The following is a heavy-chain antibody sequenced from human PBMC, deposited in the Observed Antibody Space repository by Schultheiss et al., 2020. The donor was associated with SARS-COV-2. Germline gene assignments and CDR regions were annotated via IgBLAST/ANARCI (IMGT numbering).Heavy chain of an antibody. Sequence: ASVKVSCKASGYTFTSYDINWVRQATGQGLEWMGWMNPNSGNTGYAQKFQGRVTMTRNTSISTAYMELSSLRSEDTAVYYCATLAYYYGSGSYWSWFDPWGQGTLVTVSS. V-gene: IGHV1-8*01. CDR2: MNPNSGNT. D-gene: IGHD3-10*01. CDR1: GYTFTSYD. J-gene: IGHJ5*02. CDR3: ATLAYYYGSGSYWSWFDP.